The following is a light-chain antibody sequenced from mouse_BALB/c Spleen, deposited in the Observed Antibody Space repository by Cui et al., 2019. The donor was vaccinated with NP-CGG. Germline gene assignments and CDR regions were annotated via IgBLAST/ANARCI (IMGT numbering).Light chain of an antibody. V-gene: IGLV1*01. J-gene: IGLJ1*01. CDR2: GTN. CDR1: TGAVTTSNY. Sequence: QAVVTQESALTTLPGGTATFTCRSSTGAVTTSNYANWVQEKPDHLFTGLIGGTNNRAPGVPARFSGSLIGDKAALTITGAQAEDEAIYFCALWYSNHWVFGGGTKLTVL. CDR3: ALWYSNHWV.